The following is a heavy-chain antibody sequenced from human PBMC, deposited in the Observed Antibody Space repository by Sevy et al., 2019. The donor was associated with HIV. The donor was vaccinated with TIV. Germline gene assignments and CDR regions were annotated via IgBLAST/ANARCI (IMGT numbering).Heavy chain of an antibody. D-gene: IGHD2-2*01. CDR2: IKSKTDGGTT. CDR3: TTFSTY. J-gene: IGHJ4*02. Sequence: GGSLRLSCAASPFIFNNARISWVRQAPGKGLEGVGRIKSKTDGGTTDYAAPVKGRFRILTDDSKHTVYLQMSSLKIADTALYYCTTFSTYWGQGTLVTVSS. CDR1: PFIFNNAR. V-gene: IGHV3-15*07.